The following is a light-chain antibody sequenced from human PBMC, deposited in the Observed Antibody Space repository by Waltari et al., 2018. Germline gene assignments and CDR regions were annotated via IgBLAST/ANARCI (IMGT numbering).Light chain of an antibody. V-gene: IGKV3-11*01. CDR2: DAS. CDR3: RQRSNWPLT. J-gene: IGKJ4*01. Sequence: TQSPATLSLSPGERATLSCRASQSVSSYLAWYQQKPGQAPRLLIYDASNRATGIPARFSGSGSGTDFTLTISSLEPEDFAVYYCRQRSNWPLTFGGGTKVEIK. CDR1: QSVSSY.